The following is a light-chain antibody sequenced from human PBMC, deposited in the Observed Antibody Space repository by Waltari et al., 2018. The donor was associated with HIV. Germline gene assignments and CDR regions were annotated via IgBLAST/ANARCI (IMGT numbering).Light chain of an antibody. Sequence: EIVMTQSPATLPVSPGERATLSCRASQSVSSILAWYQQKHGEVPRLLIYVAAPRATGIPARVSGSGSGTEFTLTISSLQSEDFAIYYCQQYNNWPITFGPGTKVDIK. CDR3: QQYNNWPIT. CDR1: QSVSSI. V-gene: IGKV3-15*01. J-gene: IGKJ3*01. CDR2: VAA.